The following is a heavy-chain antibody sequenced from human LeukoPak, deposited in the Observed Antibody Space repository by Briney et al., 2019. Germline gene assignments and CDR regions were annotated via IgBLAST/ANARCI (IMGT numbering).Heavy chain of an antibody. J-gene: IGHJ4*02. V-gene: IGHV3-23*01. Sequence: GGSLRLSCAASGFTFSTYGMSWVRQAPGKGLEWVSAISGSGGSTYYADSVKGRFTISRDNSKNTLYLQMNSLRAEDTAVYYCAKDSRGYFDYWGQGTLVTVSS. CDR3: AKDSRGYFDY. CDR2: ISGSGGST. D-gene: IGHD3-10*01. CDR1: GFTFSTYG.